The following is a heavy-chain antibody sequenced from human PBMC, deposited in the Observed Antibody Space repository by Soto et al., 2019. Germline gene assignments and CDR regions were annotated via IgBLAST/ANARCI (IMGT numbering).Heavy chain of an antibody. V-gene: IGHV4-31*03. CDR3: ASVVQLWYHCAY. CDR1: GGSISSGGYY. D-gene: IGHD5-18*01. Sequence: QVQLQESGPGLVKPSQTLSLTCTVSGGSISSGGYYWSWIRQHPGKGLEWIGYISYSGSTYYNPSLRRRVSISVDTSKTQFSLKLSSVTAADTAVYYCASVVQLWYHCAYWGQGTLVTVSS. CDR2: ISYSGST. J-gene: IGHJ4*02.